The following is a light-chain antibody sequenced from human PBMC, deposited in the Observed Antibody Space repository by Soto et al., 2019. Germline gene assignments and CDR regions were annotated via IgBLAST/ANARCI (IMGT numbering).Light chain of an antibody. CDR3: QAWDSSTAQEV. CDR2: QDS. V-gene: IGLV3-1*01. CDR1: KLGDKY. J-gene: IGLJ2*01. Sequence: SYELTQPPSVSVSPGQTASITCSGDKLGDKYACWYQQKPGQSPVLVIYQDSKRPSGIPERFSGSNSGNTATLTISGTQAMDEDDYYCQAWDSSTAQEVFGGGPKLTVL.